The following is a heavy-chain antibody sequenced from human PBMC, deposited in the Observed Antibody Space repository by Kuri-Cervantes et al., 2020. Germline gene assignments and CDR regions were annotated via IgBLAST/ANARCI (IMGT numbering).Heavy chain of an antibody. J-gene: IGHJ5*02. CDR2: ISYDGSNK. CDR3: AKGEYGSYSA. V-gene: IGHV3-30-3*01. CDR1: GFTFSSYA. Sequence: GESLKISCAASGFTFSSYAMHWVHQAPGKGLEWVAVISYDGSNKYYADSVKGRFTISRDNSKNTLYLQMNSLRAEDTAVYYCAKGEYGSYSAWGQGTLVTVSS. D-gene: IGHD1-26*01.